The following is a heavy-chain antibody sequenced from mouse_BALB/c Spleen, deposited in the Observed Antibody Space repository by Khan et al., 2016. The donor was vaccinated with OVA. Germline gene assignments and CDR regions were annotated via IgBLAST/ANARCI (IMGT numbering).Heavy chain of an antibody. Sequence: VQLQESGPGLVAPSQSLSITCTVSGFSLITYGVHWVRQSPGKGLEWLGVIWAGGSTNYNSAFMSRLSISQDNSQSQVFFNMNSMQTEYTAMYYCARETAYYGDYEAMDYRGRRTTVTVSS. CDR3: ARETAYYGDYEAMDY. V-gene: IGHV2-9*02. CDR1: GFSLITYG. CDR2: IWAGGST. D-gene: IGHD2-13*01. J-gene: IGHJ4*01.